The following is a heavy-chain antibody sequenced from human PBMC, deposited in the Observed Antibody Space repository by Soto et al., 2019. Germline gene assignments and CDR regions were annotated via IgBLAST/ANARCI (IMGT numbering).Heavy chain of an antibody. CDR3: AKDIWRFLEWPPRHYYGMDV. Sequence: GGSLRLSCAASGFTFSSYAMHWVRQAPGKGLEWVAVISYDGSNKYYADSVKGRFTISRDNSKNTLYLQMNSLRAEDTAVYYCAKDIWRFLEWPPRHYYGMDVWGQGTTVTVSS. CDR1: GFTFSSYA. V-gene: IGHV3-30-3*01. J-gene: IGHJ6*02. D-gene: IGHD3-3*01. CDR2: ISYDGSNK.